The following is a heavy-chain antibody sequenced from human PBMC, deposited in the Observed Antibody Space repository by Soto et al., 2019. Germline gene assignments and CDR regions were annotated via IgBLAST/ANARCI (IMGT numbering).Heavy chain of an antibody. J-gene: IGHJ6*02. CDR2: IIPILEIT. V-gene: IGHV1-69*08. CDR3: ARDWLTTGAPGNYYGVDV. CDR1: GGPFSSYT. D-gene: IGHD3-9*01. Sequence: QVQLVQSGAEVKKPGSSVKVSCKASGGPFSSYTITWVRQAPGQGLEWMGRIIPILEITNYAQKFQGRVTITADKSTSTAYMELSSLRSEDTAAYYYARDWLTTGAPGNYYGVDVWGQGTTVTVSS.